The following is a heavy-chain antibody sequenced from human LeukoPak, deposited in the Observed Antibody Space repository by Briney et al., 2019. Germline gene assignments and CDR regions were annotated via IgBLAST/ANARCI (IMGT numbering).Heavy chain of an antibody. V-gene: IGHV3-48*02. CDR3: MFGEN. J-gene: IGHJ4*02. Sequence: PGGSLRLSCAASGFTVSNNFMSWVRQAPGKGLEWVSYISSSSSTIYYADSVKGRFTISRDNAKNSLYLQMNSLRDEDTAVYVCMFGENWGQGTLVTVSS. D-gene: IGHD3-10*02. CDR2: ISSSSSTI. CDR1: GFTVSNNF.